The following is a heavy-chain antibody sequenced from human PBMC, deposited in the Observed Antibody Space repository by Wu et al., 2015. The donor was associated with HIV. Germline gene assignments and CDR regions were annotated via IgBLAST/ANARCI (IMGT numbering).Heavy chain of an antibody. J-gene: IGHJ4*02. Sequence: QVQLLQSGAEVKKPGALVMVSCKASGYTFTDYYMYWVRQAPGQGLEWMGWINPNRGGTKYAQKFQGRVTMTRDTAVSTAYMELNSLRSDDTAVYYCARLQSLSGFYSNADYWGQGTLVTVSS. V-gene: IGHV1-2*02. CDR3: ARLQSLSGFYSNADY. CDR2: INPNRGGT. CDR1: GYTFTDYY. D-gene: IGHD3-22*01.